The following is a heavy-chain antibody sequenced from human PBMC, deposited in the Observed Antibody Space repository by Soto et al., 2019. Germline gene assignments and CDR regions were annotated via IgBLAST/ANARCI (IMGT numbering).Heavy chain of an antibody. CDR3: ARATRGYCSSTSCYYFDY. Sequence: QVQLVQSGAEVKKPGSSVKVSCKASGGTFSSYAISWVRQAPGQGLEWMGGIIPIFGTANYAQKFQGRVTITADESTSTAYMELSSLRSEDTAVYYCARATRGYCSSTSCYYFDYWGQGTLVTVSS. CDR2: IIPIFGTA. V-gene: IGHV1-69*01. CDR1: GGTFSSYA. D-gene: IGHD2-2*01. J-gene: IGHJ4*02.